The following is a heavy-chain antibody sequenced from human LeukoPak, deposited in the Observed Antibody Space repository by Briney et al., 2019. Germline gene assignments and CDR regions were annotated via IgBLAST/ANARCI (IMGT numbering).Heavy chain of an antibody. CDR3: NRGPIMLWMHTGMDV. J-gene: IGHJ6*02. V-gene: IGHV3-49*04. Sequence: PGGSLRLSCIAYGFIFGDHAISWVGQAPWKGLDGVGFIRSKAYGGATQCAASVKGRFTISRHDSKSIACLQMNRLQTADTVLYYCNRGPIMLWMHTGMDVWGPGTTVTVSS. CDR1: GFIFGDHA. D-gene: IGHD2-8*01. CDR2: IRSKAYGGAT.